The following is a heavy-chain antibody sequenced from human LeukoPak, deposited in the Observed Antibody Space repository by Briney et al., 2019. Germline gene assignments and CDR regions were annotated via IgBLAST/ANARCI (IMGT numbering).Heavy chain of an antibody. J-gene: IGHJ4*02. CDR2: IYYSGST. V-gene: IGHV4-30-4*07. CDR1: GGSISSGGYS. Sequence: PSETLSLTCAVSGGSISSGGYSWSWIRQPPGKGLEWIGYIYYSGSTYYNPSLKSRVTISVDTSKNQFSLKLSSVTAADAAVYYCASKAAGFWFDYWGQGTLVTVSS. D-gene: IGHD3-3*01. CDR3: ASKAAGFWFDY.